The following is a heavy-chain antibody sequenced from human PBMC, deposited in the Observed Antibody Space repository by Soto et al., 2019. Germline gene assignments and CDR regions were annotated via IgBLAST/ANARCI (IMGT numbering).Heavy chain of an antibody. CDR3: ASDLGY. D-gene: IGHD3-16*01. V-gene: IGHV3-7*05. Sequence: EVQLVDSGAGLVQPGGSLSLSCAASGFTFGSYWMSWVRQAPGKGRGWVAAIKQDGSEKHYVDSVKGRFTISRANAKNSLYRQMNSLRAADTDVYYCASDLGYLAQGIPVTVSS. J-gene: IGHJ4*02. CDR1: GFTFGSYW. CDR2: IKQDGSEK.